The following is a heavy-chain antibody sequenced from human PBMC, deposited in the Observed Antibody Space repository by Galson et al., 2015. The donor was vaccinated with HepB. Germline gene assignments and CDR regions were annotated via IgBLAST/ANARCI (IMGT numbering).Heavy chain of an antibody. D-gene: IGHD6-13*01. V-gene: IGHV3-48*03. J-gene: IGHJ4*02. CDR1: GFTFSSYG. CDR2: ISSSGSTI. CDR3: ARTYSSSWYYIDY. Sequence: SLRLSCAASGFTFSSYGMHWVRQAPGKGLEWVSYISSSGSTIYYADSVKGRFTISRDNAKNSLYLQMNSLRAEDTAVYYCARTYSSSWYYIDYWGQGTLVTVSS.